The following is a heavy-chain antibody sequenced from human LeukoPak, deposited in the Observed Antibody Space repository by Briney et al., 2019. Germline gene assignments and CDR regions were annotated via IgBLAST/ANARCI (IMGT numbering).Heavy chain of an antibody. CDR1: GGSISSSSYY. V-gene: IGHV4-61*02. CDR3: ARDSGYDFEFDY. J-gene: IGHJ4*02. Sequence: PSETLSLTCTVSGGSISSSSYYWSWIRQPAGKGLEWIGRIYTSGSTYYNPSLNSRVTISVDTSKNQFSLKLSSVTAADTAVYYCARDSGYDFEFDYWGQGTLVTVSS. CDR2: IYTSGST. D-gene: IGHD5-12*01.